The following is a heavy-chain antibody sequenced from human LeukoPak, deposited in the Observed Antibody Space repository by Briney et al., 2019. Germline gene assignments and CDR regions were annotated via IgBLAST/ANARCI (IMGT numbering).Heavy chain of an antibody. J-gene: IGHJ4*02. D-gene: IGHD1-7*01. CDR1: GFTFSDYA. CDR3: AGYHWNSGVVY. CDR2: ISRSGDTI. Sequence: GGSLRLSCAASGFTFSDYAMSWIRQAPGEGVEWVSYISRSGDTIDYADSVKGRFSISRDNAKNSLYLQMNSLRAEDTAVYYCAGYHWNSGVVYWGQGTLVTVSS. V-gene: IGHV3-11*01.